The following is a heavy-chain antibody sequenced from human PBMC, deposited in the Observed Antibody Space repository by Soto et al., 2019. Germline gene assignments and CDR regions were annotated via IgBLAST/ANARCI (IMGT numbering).Heavy chain of an antibody. V-gene: IGHV1-8*01. J-gene: IGHJ3*02. CDR1: GYTFTSFD. D-gene: IGHD3-10*01. Sequence: ASVKVSCKASGYTFTSFDINWVRQAPGQGLEWMGWMIPNSGNTGYAQKFQGRVTMTRNTSINTAYMELSSLRSEDTAVYYCASPLSSDAFDIWGQGTMVTVSS. CDR2: MIPNSGNT. CDR3: ASPLSSDAFDI.